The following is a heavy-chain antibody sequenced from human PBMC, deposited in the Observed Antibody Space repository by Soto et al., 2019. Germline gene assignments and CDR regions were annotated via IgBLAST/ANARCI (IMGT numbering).Heavy chain of an antibody. CDR1: GGTFSSYA. J-gene: IGHJ6*02. CDR2: INPIFGTA. Sequence: QVQLVQSGAEVKKPGSSVKVSCKASGGTFSSYAISWVRQAPGQGLEWMGGINPIFGTANYAQKFQGRVTITADKSTSTAYMELSSLIYKHTAVYYCATGSSGDSCYYYYNGMDVRGQGTTVTVSS. V-gene: IGHV1-69*06. CDR3: ATGSSGDSCYYYYNGMDV. D-gene: IGHD2-15*01.